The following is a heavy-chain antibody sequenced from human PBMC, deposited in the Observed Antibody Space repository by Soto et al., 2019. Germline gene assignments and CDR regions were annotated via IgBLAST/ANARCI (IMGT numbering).Heavy chain of an antibody. CDR3: ARRVTGGGERFDP. J-gene: IGHJ5*02. D-gene: IGHD7-27*01. Sequence: SETLSLTCTVSGASVSSGDYYWTWIRQPPGKDTEWIGYIYSSGNTNYNTSLRSRVTMSKDTSKNQFSFKLSSVIAADTAVYYCARRVTGGGERFDPWGLGTLVTVSS. CDR1: GASVSSGDYY. CDR2: IYSSGNT. V-gene: IGHV4-30-4*01.